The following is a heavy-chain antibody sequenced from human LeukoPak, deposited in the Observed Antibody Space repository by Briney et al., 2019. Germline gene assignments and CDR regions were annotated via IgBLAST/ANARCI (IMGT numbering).Heavy chain of an antibody. Sequence: ASVKVSCKASGYTFTNYYTHWVRQAPGQGLEWMGIINSNGGSMRSTQKLQGRVTMTTDTSTSTAYMELRSLRSDDTAIYYCARDQGLYSSTWYTPWGQGTLVTVSS. CDR1: GYTFTNYY. D-gene: IGHD6-13*01. CDR3: ARDQGLYSSTWYTP. CDR2: INSNGGSM. J-gene: IGHJ5*02. V-gene: IGHV1-46*01.